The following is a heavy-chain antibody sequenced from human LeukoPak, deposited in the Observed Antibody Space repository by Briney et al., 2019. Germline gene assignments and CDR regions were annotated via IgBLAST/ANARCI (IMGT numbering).Heavy chain of an antibody. CDR3: ARDRYCTTTRCSDY. CDR1: GFTFSSYW. CDR2: INTDGSST. D-gene: IGHD2-2*01. J-gene: IGHJ4*02. V-gene: IGHV3-74*03. Sequence: GGSLRLSCAASGFTFSSYWMHWVRQAPGKGLVWVSRINTDGSSTTYADSVKGRFTISRDNAKNTLYLEMNSLRAEDTAVYYCARDRYCTTTRCSDYWGQGTLVTVSS.